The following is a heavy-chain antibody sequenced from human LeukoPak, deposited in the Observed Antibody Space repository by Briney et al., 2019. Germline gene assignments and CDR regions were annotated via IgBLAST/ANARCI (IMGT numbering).Heavy chain of an antibody. CDR2: IDSNGSST. CDR3: ARGTGYSTH. D-gene: IGHD3/OR15-3a*01. V-gene: IGHV3-74*01. J-gene: IGHJ4*02. Sequence: GGSLRLSCAASGFTFSSYSMNWVRQAPGKGLVWVSRIDSNGSSTGYADSVKGRFTISRDNAKNTLNLQMNSLRAEDTAVYYCARGTGYSTHWGQGTLVTVSS. CDR1: GFTFSSYS.